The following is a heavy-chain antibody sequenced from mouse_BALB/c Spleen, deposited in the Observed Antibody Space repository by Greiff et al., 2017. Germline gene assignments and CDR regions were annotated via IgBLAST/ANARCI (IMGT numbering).Heavy chain of an antibody. D-gene: IGHD1-1*02. J-gene: IGHJ2*01. CDR2: INPYNDGT. CDR3: ARGGNYFDY. V-gene: IGHV1-14*01. CDR1: GYTFTSYV. Sequence: EVKVVESGPELVKPGASVKMSCKASGYTFTSYVMHWVKQKPGQGLEWIGYINPYNDGTKYNEKFKGKATLTSDKSSSTAYMELSSLTSEDSAVYYCARGGNYFDYWGQGTTLTVSS.